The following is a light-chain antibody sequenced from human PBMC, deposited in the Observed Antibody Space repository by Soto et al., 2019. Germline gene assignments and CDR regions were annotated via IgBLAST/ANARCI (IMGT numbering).Light chain of an antibody. CDR3: CSNAGSGTVV. J-gene: IGLJ2*01. Sequence: QSALTQPASVSGSPGQSITISCTGTSSDVGSYHLVSWCQQYPGKAPKLIIYEGIKRPSGVSNRFSGSKSGNTASLTISGLQAEDEADYYCCSNAGSGTVVFGGGTKLTVL. V-gene: IGLV2-23*01. CDR2: EGI. CDR1: SSDVGSYHL.